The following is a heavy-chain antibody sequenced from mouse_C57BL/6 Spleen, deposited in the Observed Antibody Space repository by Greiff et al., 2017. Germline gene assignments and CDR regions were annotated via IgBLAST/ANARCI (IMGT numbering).Heavy chain of an antibody. CDR1: GFNINDSY. J-gene: IGHJ1*03. CDR3: TPAGNGSYFDD. CDR2: IDPEDGDT. Sequence: EVQLQQSGAELVRPGASVKLSCTASGFNINDSYMHWVKQRPEQGLEWIGRIDPEDGDTEYAPKFQGKATMTADTSSNTAYLQLSSLTSEDTAVYYCTPAGNGSYFDDWGTGTTVTVSS. V-gene: IGHV14-1*01.